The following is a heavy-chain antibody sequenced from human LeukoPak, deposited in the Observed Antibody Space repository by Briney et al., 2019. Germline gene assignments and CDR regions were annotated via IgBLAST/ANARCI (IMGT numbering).Heavy chain of an antibody. J-gene: IGHJ3*02. CDR1: GFSFSSYW. CDR2: IKQDGSEK. Sequence: GGSLRLSRAASGFSFSSYWMNWVRQAPGKGLEWVANIKQDGSEKYYVDSVKGRFTISRDNAKNSLYLQMNSLRAEDTAVYYCARPRYGYSYIDAFDIWGQGTMVTVSS. CDR3: ARPRYGYSYIDAFDI. V-gene: IGHV3-7*01. D-gene: IGHD5-18*01.